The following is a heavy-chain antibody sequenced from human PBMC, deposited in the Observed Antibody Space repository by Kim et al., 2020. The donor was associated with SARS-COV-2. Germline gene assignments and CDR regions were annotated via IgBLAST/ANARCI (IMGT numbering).Heavy chain of an antibody. V-gene: IGHV4-31*02. CDR3: ARARGSYLGYYYYYGVDV. CDR1: GGSISSGGYY. Sequence: SETLSLTWTVSGGSISSGGYYWSWIRQHPGKGLEWIGCIFNSGSTYYNSSLKRRVTISEDTSKNQFSLKLSSVTAADTVLYYCARARGSYLGYYYYYGVDVWSQRTTITVSS. D-gene: IGHD3-16*02. CDR2: IFNSGST. J-gene: IGHJ6*02.